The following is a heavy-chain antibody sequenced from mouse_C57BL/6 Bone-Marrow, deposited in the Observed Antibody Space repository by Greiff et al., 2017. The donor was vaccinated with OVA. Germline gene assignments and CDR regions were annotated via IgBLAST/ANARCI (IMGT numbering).Heavy chain of an antibody. Sequence: EVNVVESGGGLVQSGRSLRLSCATSGFTFSDFYMEWVRQAPGKGLEWIAASRNKANDYTKEYNASVKGRFIVYRDTSQSILYLQMNALRAEDTAIYYCARDYYGSSYDWYFDVWGTGTTVTVSS. CDR2: SRNKANDYTK. D-gene: IGHD1-1*01. CDR1: GFTFSDFY. CDR3: ARDYYGSSYDWYFDV. V-gene: IGHV7-1*01. J-gene: IGHJ1*03.